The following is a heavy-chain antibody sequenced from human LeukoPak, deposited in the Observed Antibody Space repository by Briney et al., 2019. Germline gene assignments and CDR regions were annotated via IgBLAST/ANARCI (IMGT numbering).Heavy chain of an antibody. Sequence: PSETLSLTCAVSGGSISSSNWWSWVRQPPGKGLEWIGEIYHSGSTNYNPSLKSRVTISVDKSKNQFSLKLSSVTAADTAVYYCARDSHSRDGYNWVDFWGQGTLVTVSS. D-gene: IGHD5-24*01. J-gene: IGHJ4*02. CDR2: IYHSGST. V-gene: IGHV4-4*02. CDR3: ARDSHSRDGYNWVDF. CDR1: GGSISSSNW.